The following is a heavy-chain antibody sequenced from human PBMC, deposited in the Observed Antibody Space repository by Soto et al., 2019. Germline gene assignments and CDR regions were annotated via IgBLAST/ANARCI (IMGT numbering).Heavy chain of an antibody. V-gene: IGHV4-61*01. Sequence: SETLSLTCTVSGGSVSSGSYYWSWIRQPPGKGLEWIGYIYYSGSTNYNPSLKSRVTISVDTSKNQFSLRLSSVTAADTAVYYCAREYSSSSSFDYWGQGTLVTVSS. J-gene: IGHJ4*02. CDR2: IYYSGST. D-gene: IGHD6-6*01. CDR3: AREYSSSSSFDY. CDR1: GGSVSSGSYY.